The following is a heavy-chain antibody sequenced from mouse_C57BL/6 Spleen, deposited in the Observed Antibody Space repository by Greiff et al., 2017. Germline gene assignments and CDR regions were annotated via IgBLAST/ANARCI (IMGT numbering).Heavy chain of an antibody. V-gene: IGHV1-80*01. D-gene: IGHD1-1*01. CDR2: IYPGDGDT. CDR1: GYAFSRYW. J-gene: IGHJ2*01. Sequence: QVQLQQSGAELVKPGASVKISCKASGYAFSRYWMNWVKQRPGKGLEWIGQIYPGDGDTNYNGKFKGKATLTADKSSSTAYMQLSSLTSEDSAVYFCARSTTVVGDYWGQGTTLTVSS. CDR3: ARSTTVVGDY.